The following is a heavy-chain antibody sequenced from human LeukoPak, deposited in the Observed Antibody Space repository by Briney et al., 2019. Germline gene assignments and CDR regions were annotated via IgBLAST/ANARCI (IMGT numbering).Heavy chain of an antibody. CDR1: GGSISSYY. CDR2: IYYSGST. V-gene: IGHV4-59*01. D-gene: IGHD3-10*01. J-gene: IGHJ4*02. CDR3: ASRDFYYGSGSYL. Sequence: SETLSLTCTVSGGSISSYYWSWIRQPPGKGLEWIGYIYYSGSTNYNPSLKSRVTISVDTSKNQFSLKLRSVTAADTAVYYCASRDFYYGSGSYLWGQGTLSPSPQ.